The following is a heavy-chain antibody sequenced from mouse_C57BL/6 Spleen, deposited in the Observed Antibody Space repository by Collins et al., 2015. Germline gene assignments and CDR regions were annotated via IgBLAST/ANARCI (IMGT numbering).Heavy chain of an antibody. V-gene: IGHV3-2*02. CDR1: GYSITSDYA. D-gene: IGHD2-1*01. Sequence: DVQLQESGPGLVKPSQSLSLTCTVTGYSITSDYAWNWIRQFPGNKLEWMGYISYSGSTSYNPSLKSRISITRDTSKNQFFLQLNSVTTEDTATYYCARGGNQFPYYAMDYWGQGTSVTVSS. CDR2: ISYSGST. CDR3: ARGGNQFPYYAMDY. J-gene: IGHJ4*01.